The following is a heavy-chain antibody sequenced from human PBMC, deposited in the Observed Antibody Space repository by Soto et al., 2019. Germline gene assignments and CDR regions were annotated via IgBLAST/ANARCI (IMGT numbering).Heavy chain of an antibody. CDR1: GGNSNSYS. J-gene: IGHJ4*02. V-gene: IGHV1-69*06. D-gene: IGHD3-3*01. CDR2: IVPLSGTP. CDR3: ARDWRQMSRGVFFDY. Sequence: QVRLVQSGAEVKKPWSSVKLSCKVSGGNSNSYSIAWVRQAPGQGLQWLGTIVPLSGTPNHAQQFQARATITADTSTNTAYMEPSSLRSEDTAIYYCARDWRQMSRGVFFDYWGQGSLVTISS.